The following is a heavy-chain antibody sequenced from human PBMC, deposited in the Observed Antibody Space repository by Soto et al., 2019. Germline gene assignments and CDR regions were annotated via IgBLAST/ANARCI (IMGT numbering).Heavy chain of an antibody. CDR1: GSTLTELS. Sequence: ASVKVSCKVSGSTLTELSMHWVRQAPGKGLEWMGGFDPEDGETIYAQKFQGRVTMTEDTSTDTAYMELSSLRSEDTAVYYCATEYSSSSGNWLDPWGQGTLVTVSS. D-gene: IGHD6-6*01. CDR3: ATEYSSSSGNWLDP. V-gene: IGHV1-24*01. CDR2: FDPEDGET. J-gene: IGHJ5*02.